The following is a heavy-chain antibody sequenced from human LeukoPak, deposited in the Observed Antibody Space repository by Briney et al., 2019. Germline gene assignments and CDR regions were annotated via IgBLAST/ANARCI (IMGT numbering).Heavy chain of an antibody. CDR3: GREKGASLFDY. D-gene: IGHD5-12*01. V-gene: IGHV3-30*04. CDR1: GFTFSSYA. Sequence: GGSLRLSCAASGFTFSSYAMHWVRQAPGKGLEWVAVISYDGSNKYYADSVKGRFTISRDNSKNTLYLQMNSLRAEDTAVFYCGREKGASLFDYWGQGTLVTVSS. J-gene: IGHJ4*02. CDR2: ISYDGSNK.